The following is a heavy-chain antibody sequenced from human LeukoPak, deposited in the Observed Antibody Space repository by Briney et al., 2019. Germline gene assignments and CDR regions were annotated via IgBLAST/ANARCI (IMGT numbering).Heavy chain of an antibody. CDR2: MNPNSGNT. Sequence: ASVKVSCKASGYTFTSYDINWVRQATGQGLEWMGWMNPNSGNTGYAQKFQGRVTMTRNTSISTAYMDLSSLRSEDTAVYYCARLGYCSGGSCSSYYMDVWGKGTTVTISS. D-gene: IGHD2-15*01. J-gene: IGHJ6*03. CDR1: GYTFTSYD. CDR3: ARLGYCSGGSCSSYYMDV. V-gene: IGHV1-8*01.